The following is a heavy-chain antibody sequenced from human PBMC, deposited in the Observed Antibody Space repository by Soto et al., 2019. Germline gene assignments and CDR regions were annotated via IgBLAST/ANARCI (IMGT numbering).Heavy chain of an antibody. CDR2: IIPMFGTA. Sequence: QVQLVQSGAEVKKPESSVKVSCKAPGGTFSTYAISWVRQAPGQGLEWMGGIIPMFGTANYAQRFQDRVTITADESTNTVYMELSSLRSEDTAVDFCASGIRLCLRRINNGYSGWGQGTLVTVSS. V-gene: IGHV1-69*12. J-gene: IGHJ4*02. CDR1: GGTFSTYA. D-gene: IGHD5-12*01. CDR3: ASGIRLCLRRINNGYSG.